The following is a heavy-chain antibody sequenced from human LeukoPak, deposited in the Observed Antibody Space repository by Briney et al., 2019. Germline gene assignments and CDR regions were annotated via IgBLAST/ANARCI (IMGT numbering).Heavy chain of an antibody. CDR2: INWNGDNT. J-gene: IGHJ3*02. CDR1: GFTFDDYG. V-gene: IGHV3-20*04. D-gene: IGHD3-22*01. CDR3: ASPCLCYYDSSGYSVAHDAFDI. Sequence: GGSLRLSCAASGFTFDDYGMSWVRQAPGKGLEWVSGINWNGDNTNYADSLKGRFTISRDNAKNSLYLQMNSLGAEDTALYYCASPCLCYYDSSGYSVAHDAFDIWGQGTMVTVSS.